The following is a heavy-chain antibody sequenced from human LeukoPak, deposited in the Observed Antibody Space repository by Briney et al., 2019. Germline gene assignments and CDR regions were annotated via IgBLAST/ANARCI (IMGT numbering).Heavy chain of an antibody. Sequence: SETLSLTCTVSGGSINSADYYWSWIRQHPGKGLEWIGYIYYSGSRYYNPSLKSRVPISIDTSKNQFSLNLSSVTAADTAVYYCARDLGGDGFNLRNWFDPWGQGTLVTVSS. CDR3: ARDLGGDGFNLRNWFDP. CDR1: GGSINSADYY. V-gene: IGHV4-31*03. J-gene: IGHJ5*02. CDR2: IYYSGSR. D-gene: IGHD5-24*01.